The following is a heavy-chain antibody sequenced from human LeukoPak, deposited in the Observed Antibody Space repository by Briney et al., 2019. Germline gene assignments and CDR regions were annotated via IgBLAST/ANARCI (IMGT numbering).Heavy chain of an antibody. D-gene: IGHD4-17*01. J-gene: IGHJ5*02. CDR2: MNPNSGNT. CDR1: GYTFTSYD. V-gene: IGHV1-8*01. Sequence: GASVKVSCKASGYTFTSYDINWVRQATGQGLEWMGWMNPNSGNTGYAQKFQGRVTMTRNTSISTAYMELSSLRSEDTAVYYCARDYGDYGWFDPWGQGTLVTVSS. CDR3: ARDYGDYGWFDP.